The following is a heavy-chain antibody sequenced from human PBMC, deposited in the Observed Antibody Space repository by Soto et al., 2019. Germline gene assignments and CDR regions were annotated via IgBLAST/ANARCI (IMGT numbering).Heavy chain of an antibody. V-gene: IGHV3-33*01. CDR2: IWYDGSNK. CDR1: VFTFSSYG. D-gene: IGHD6-19*01. J-gene: IGHJ6*01. Sequence: PVGSLRLSCASSVFTFSSYGMHCVRHSPGKWLEWVAVIWYDGSNKYYADSVKGRFTISRDNSKNTLYLQMNSLTAEDTAVYYCARDRPPLAVGHYYGMEVLAQGTTVNVS. CDR3: ARDRPPLAVGHYYGMEV.